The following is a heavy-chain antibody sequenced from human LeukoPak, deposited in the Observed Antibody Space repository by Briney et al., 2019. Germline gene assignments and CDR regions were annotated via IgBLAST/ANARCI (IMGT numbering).Heavy chain of an antibody. Sequence: SETLSLTCAVYGGSFSGYYWSWIRQPPGKGLEWIGEINHSGSTNYNPSLKSRVTISVDTSKNQFSLKLSSVTAADTAVYYCARVGGSYYNYYYYYYMDVWGKGTTVTVSS. CDR2: INHSGST. V-gene: IGHV4-34*01. D-gene: IGHD1-26*01. CDR3: ARVGGSYYNYYYYYYMDV. CDR1: GGSFSGYY. J-gene: IGHJ6*03.